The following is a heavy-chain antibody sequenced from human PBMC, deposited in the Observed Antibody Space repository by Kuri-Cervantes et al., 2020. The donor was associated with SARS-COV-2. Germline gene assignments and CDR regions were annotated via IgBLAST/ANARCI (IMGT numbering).Heavy chain of an antibody. D-gene: IGHD2-2*01. CDR3: ARDRFRVPAAMTTVFRFDP. CDR2: ISSSSSTI. J-gene: IGHJ5*02. CDR1: GFTFSSYS. Sequence: GESLKISCAASGFTFSSYSMNWVRQAPGKGLEWVSYISSSSSTIYYADSVKGRFTISRDNAKNSLYLQMNSLRDEDTAVYYCARDRFRVPAAMTTVFRFDPWGQGTLVTVSS. V-gene: IGHV3-48*02.